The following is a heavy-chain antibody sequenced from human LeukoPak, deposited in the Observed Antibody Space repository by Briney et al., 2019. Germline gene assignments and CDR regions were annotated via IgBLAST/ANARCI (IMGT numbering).Heavy chain of an antibody. CDR2: ISAYNGNT. CDR3: ARTDDFWGGYYIMDV. Sequence: ASVKVSCKASGYTFTSYGISWVRQAPGQGLEWMGWISAYNGNTNYAQKLQGRVTMTTDTSTSTAYMELRSLRSDDTAVYYCARTDDFWGGYYIMDVWGQGTTVTVSS. V-gene: IGHV1-18*01. D-gene: IGHD3-3*01. J-gene: IGHJ6*02. CDR1: GYTFTSYG.